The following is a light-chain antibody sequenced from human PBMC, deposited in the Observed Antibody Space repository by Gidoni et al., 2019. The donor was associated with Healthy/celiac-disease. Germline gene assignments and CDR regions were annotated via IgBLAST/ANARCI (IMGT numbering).Light chain of an antibody. J-gene: IGLJ1*01. CDR3: SSYTSSSTLV. CDR1: SSDVGGYNY. CDR2: EVS. Sequence: QSALTQPASVSGSPGQSITISCTGTSSDVGGYNYVSWYQQHPGKAPKLMIYEVSNRPSGVPDLFSGSKSGHTASLTISGLQAEDEADYYCSSYTSSSTLVFGTGTKVTVL. V-gene: IGLV2-14*01.